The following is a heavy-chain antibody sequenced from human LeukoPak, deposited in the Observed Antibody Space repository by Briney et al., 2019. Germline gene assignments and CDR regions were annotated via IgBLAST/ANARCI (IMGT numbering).Heavy chain of an antibody. J-gene: IGHJ4*02. CDR3: ARLKGTVPDYFDY. D-gene: IGHD3/OR15-3a*01. CDR1: GFIFTHFW. Sequence: GESLKISCKGSGFIFTHFWIGWVRQMPGQGLEWMGIIYPGDSDTTYSPSFQGQVTISADKSTNTAYLQWSSLMASDTAMYYCARLKGTVPDYFDYWGQGTLVTVSS. CDR2: IYPGDSDT. V-gene: IGHV5-51*01.